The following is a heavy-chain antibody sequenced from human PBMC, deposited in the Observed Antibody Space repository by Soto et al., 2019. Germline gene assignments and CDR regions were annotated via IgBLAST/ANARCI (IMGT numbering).Heavy chain of an antibody. D-gene: IGHD1-26*01. Sequence: ASVKVSCKASGGTFSSYAISWVRQAPGQGLEWMGGIIPIFGTANYAQKFQGRVTITADESTSTAYMELSSLRSEDTAVYYCARGVVRWGASVRTYSGSYYPFFDYWGQGTLVTVSS. CDR1: GGTFSSYA. V-gene: IGHV1-69*13. CDR3: ARGVVRWGASVRTYSGSYYPFFDY. CDR2: IIPIFGTA. J-gene: IGHJ4*02.